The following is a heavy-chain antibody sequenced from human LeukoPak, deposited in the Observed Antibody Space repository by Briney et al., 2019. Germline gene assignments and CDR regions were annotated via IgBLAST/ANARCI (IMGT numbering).Heavy chain of an antibody. CDR3: ARLTHQYYFDY. CDR2: IYYSGST. Sequence: PSQTLSLTCTVSGGSISSGDYYWSWIRQHPGKGLEWIGYIYYSGSTYYNPSLKSRVTISVDTSKNQFSLKLGSVTAADTAVYYCARLTHQYYFDYWGQGTLVTVSS. J-gene: IGHJ4*02. D-gene: IGHD1-14*01. CDR1: GGSISSGDYY. V-gene: IGHV4-31*03.